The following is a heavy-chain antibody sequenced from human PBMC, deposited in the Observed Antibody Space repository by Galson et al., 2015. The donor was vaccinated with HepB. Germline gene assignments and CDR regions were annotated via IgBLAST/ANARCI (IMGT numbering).Heavy chain of an antibody. D-gene: IGHD3-16*02. CDR2: TYYRSKWYN. CDR1: GDSVSSNSAA. Sequence: CAISGDSVSSNSAAWNRIRQSPSRGLEWLGRTYYRSKWYNDYAVSVKSRITINPDTSKNQFSLQLNSVTPEDTAVYYCAREGMITFGGVIVIPKVRAFDIWGQGTMVTVSS. CDR3: AREGMITFGGVIVIPKVRAFDI. J-gene: IGHJ3*02. V-gene: IGHV6-1*01.